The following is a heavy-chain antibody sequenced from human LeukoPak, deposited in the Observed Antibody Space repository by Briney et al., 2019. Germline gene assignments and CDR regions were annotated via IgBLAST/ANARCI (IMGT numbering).Heavy chain of an antibody. CDR1: GFTFSSYA. D-gene: IGHD1-1*01. CDR2: ISGSGGST. CDR3: ARDRKLSYFDY. V-gene: IGHV3-23*01. J-gene: IGHJ4*02. Sequence: GGSLRLSCAASGFTFSSYAMSWVRQAPGKGLEWVSAISGSGGSTYYADSVKGRFTISRDDSKNTLYLQMNSLRAEDTAVYYCARDRKLSYFDYWGQGTLVTVSS.